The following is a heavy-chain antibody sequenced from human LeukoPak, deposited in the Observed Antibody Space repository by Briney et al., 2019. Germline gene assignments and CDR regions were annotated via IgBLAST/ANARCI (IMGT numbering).Heavy chain of an antibody. Sequence: GGSLRLSCAASGFTFSSYWMSWVRQAPGKGLEWVANIKQDGSEKYYVDSVKGRFTISRDNAKNSLYLQMNSLRAEDTAVYYCARDGVFRSSAPDYWGQGTLVTVSS. CDR2: IKQDGSEK. D-gene: IGHD6-6*01. J-gene: IGHJ4*02. CDR1: GFTFSSYW. CDR3: ARDGVFRSSAPDY. V-gene: IGHV3-7*01.